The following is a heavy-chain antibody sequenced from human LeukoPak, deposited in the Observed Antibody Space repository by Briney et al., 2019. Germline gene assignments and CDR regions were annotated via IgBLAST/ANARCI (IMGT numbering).Heavy chain of an antibody. CDR3: ARGGPLTGEAFDY. CDR1: GLSFSSYG. D-gene: IGHD7-27*01. J-gene: IGHJ4*02. Sequence: GGSPRLSCAASGLSFSSYGMHWVRQAPGKGLEWVAVIWYDGSNKNYAESVKGRFTISRDNSKNTLYLQMNSLRAEDTAVYYCARGGPLTGEAFDYWGQGTLVTVSS. V-gene: IGHV3-33*01. CDR2: IWYDGSNK.